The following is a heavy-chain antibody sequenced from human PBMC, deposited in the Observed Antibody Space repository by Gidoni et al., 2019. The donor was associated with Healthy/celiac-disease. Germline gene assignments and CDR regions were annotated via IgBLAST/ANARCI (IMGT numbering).Heavy chain of an antibody. V-gene: IGHV1-2*02. CDR2: LNPNSGGT. D-gene: IGHD2-8*01. J-gene: IGHJ6*02. Sequence: VQLVQSGAAVPQPQSSVKVSRNSSGYPFTGYPLHWVRQAPGQGLEWMGWLNPNSGGTNYAQKVQGRVTMTRDTSISTAYMELSRLRSDDTAVYYCARGYCTNGVCYYYYYGMDVWGQGTTVTVSS. CDR1: GYPFTGYP. CDR3: ARGYCTNGVCYYYYYGMDV.